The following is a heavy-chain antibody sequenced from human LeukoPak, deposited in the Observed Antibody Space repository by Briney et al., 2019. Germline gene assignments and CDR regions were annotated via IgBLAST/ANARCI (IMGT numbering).Heavy chain of an antibody. J-gene: IGHJ3*02. V-gene: IGHV4-59*01. Sequence: SETLSLTCTVSGGSISSYCWSWIRQPPGKGLEWIGYIYYSGSTNYNPSLKSRVTISVDTSKNQFSLKLSSVTAADTAVYYCARDQSCSGGSCYDAFDIWGQGTMVTVSS. CDR2: IYYSGST. D-gene: IGHD2-15*01. CDR3: ARDQSCSGGSCYDAFDI. CDR1: GGSISSYC.